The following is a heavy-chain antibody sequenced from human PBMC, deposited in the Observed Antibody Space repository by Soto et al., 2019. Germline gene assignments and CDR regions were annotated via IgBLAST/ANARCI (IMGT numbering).Heavy chain of an antibody. D-gene: IGHD3-22*01. CDR1: GGSFSGYY. CDR2: INHSGST. CDR3: ANDNKGYYEFDY. V-gene: IGHV4-34*01. J-gene: IGHJ4*02. Sequence: PSETLSLTCAVYGGSFSGYYWSWIRQPPGKGLEWIGEINHSGSTNYNPSLKSRVTISVDTSKNQFSLKLSSVTAADTAVYYCANDNKGYYEFDYWGQGTLVTVSS.